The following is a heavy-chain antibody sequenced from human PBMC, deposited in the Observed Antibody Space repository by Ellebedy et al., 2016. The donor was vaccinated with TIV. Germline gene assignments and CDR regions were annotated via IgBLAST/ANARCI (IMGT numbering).Heavy chain of an antibody. CDR2: FDPEDGET. J-gene: IGHJ5*02. CDR1: GYTLTELS. D-gene: IGHD3-9*01. V-gene: IGHV1-24*01. Sequence: AALVKVSCKVSGYTLTELSMHWVRQAPGKGLEWMGGFDPEDGETIYAQKFQGRVTMTEDTSTDTAYMELSSLRSEDTAVYYCAIKGLYYDILAGYTQNWFDPWGQGTLVTVSS. CDR3: AIKGLYYDILAGYTQNWFDP.